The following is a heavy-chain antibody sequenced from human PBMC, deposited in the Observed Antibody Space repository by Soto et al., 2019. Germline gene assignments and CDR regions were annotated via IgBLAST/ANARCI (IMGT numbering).Heavy chain of an antibody. J-gene: IGHJ1*01. CDR1: GGSISSGGYY. CDR2: IYYSGST. Sequence: SETLSLTCTVSGGSISSGGYYWSWIRQHPGKGLEWIGYIYYSGSTYYNPSLKSRITISVDTSKNQFSLKLSSVTAADTAVYYCARDGRSDGFFQHWGQGTLGTVSS. V-gene: IGHV4-31*03. D-gene: IGHD2-15*01. CDR3: ARDGRSDGFFQH.